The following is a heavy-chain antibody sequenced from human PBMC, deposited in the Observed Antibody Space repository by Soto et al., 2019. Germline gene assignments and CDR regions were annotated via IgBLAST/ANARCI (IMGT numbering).Heavy chain of an antibody. CDR2: IYYSGST. Sequence: SETLSLTCTVSGGSVSSGSYYWSWIRQPPGKGLEWIGYIYYSGSTNYNPSLKSRVTILVDTSKNQFSLKLSSVTAADTAVYFCASAVGGSCAFDIWGQGTMVTVSS. CDR3: ASAVGGSCAFDI. V-gene: IGHV4-61*01. D-gene: IGHD2-15*01. J-gene: IGHJ3*02. CDR1: GGSVSSGSYY.